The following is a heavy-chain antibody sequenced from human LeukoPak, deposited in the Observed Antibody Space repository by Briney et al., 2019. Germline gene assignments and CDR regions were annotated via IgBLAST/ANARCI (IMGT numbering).Heavy chain of an antibody. CDR2: ISYDGSKK. CDR1: GFTFSTHG. D-gene: IGHD3-22*01. Sequence: GGSLRLSCAASGFTFSTHGMHWVRQAPGKGLEWVAVISYDGSKKYYADSVKGRFTISRDNSKNTLYLQMNSLRAEDSAVYYCARGSFYYYDSSGYSTVYYFDYWGQGTLVTLSS. V-gene: IGHV3-30*03. J-gene: IGHJ4*02. CDR3: ARGSFYYYDSSGYSTVYYFDY.